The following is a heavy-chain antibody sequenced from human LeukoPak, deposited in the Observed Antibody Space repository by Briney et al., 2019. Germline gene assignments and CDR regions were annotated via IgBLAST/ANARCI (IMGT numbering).Heavy chain of an antibody. Sequence: GGSLRLSCVVSGFTLSNYGMTWVRQAPGKGLEWVAGISGSGGGTNYADSVKGRFTISRDNPKNTPYLQMNSLRAEDSAVYFCAKRGVVIRVFLVGFHREAYYFDSWGQGALVTVSS. CDR1: GFTLSNYG. V-gene: IGHV3-23*01. CDR2: ISGSGGGT. J-gene: IGHJ4*02. CDR3: AKRGVVIRVFLVGFHREAYYFDS. D-gene: IGHD2-21*01.